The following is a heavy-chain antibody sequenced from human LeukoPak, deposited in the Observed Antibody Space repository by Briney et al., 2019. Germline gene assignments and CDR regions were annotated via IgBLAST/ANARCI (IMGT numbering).Heavy chain of an antibody. CDR1: GFTFSNSA. CDR2: ISGSGGST. D-gene: IGHD6-19*01. V-gene: IGHV3-23*01. CDR3: AKGRAVAGTKYNWFDP. J-gene: IGHJ5*02. Sequence: GGSLRLSCAASGFTFSNSAMSWVRQAPGKGLEWVSAISGSGGSTYYADSVKGRFTISRDNSKNTLYLQMNSLRAEDTAVYYCAKGRAVAGTKYNWFDPWGQGTLVTVSS.